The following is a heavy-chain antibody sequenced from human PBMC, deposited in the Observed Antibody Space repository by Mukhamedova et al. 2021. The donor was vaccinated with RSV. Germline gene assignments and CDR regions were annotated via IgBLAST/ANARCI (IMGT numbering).Heavy chain of an antibody. CDR3: ARRRANYMDV. V-gene: IGHV4-59*08. CDR2: VYDSGST. J-gene: IGHJ6*03. Sequence: RQSPGKGLEWIGYVYDSGSTNYNPSLRSRVTISVDTSKNQFSLKLRSVTAADTAVYYCARRRANYMDVWGKETTVTVSS.